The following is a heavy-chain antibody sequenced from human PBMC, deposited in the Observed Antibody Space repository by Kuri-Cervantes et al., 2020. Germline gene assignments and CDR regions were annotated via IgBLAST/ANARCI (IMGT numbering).Heavy chain of an antibody. Sequence: ASVKVSCKASGYTLTSYGISWVRQAPGQGLEWMGWISAYNGNTNYAQTHQGRVTMTTDTSTSTAYMEMRILGSDDTAVYYCLREGHAFDIWGQGTMVTVSS. CDR3: LREGHAFDI. J-gene: IGHJ3*02. CDR2: ISAYNGNT. V-gene: IGHV1-18*01. CDR1: GYTLTSYG.